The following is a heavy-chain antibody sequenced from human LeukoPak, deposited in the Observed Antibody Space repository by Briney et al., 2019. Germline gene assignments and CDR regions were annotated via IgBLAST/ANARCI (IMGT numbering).Heavy chain of an antibody. CDR2: IWYDGSLH. V-gene: IGHV3-33*01. Sequence: PGGSLRLSCAVSGFSFSNYKIHWVRQAPGKGLEWVAVIWYDGSLHYGAASVKGRFNISRDNSKNTVNLEINSLKAEDTAIYFCARDSGENLYFEHWGPGTLVTVSS. D-gene: IGHD2-15*01. J-gene: IGHJ4*02. CDR3: ARDSGENLYFEH. CDR1: GFSFSNYK.